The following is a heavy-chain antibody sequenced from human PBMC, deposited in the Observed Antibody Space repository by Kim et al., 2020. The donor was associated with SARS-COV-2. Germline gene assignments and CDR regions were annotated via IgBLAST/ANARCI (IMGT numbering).Heavy chain of an antibody. J-gene: IGHJ6*02. D-gene: IGHD5-12*01. V-gene: IGHV4-31*02. CDR3: ARDGVTTISYGMDV. Sequence: NPALKRRVTISVDPPKNQFSLKLRSVTAADTAVYYCARDGVTTISYGMDVWGQGTTVTVSS.